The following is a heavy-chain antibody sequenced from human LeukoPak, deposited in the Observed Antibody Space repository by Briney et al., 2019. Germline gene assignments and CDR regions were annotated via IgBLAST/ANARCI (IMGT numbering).Heavy chain of an antibody. CDR2: IYYSGST. CDR3: ARLMVRGVSIIY. J-gene: IGHJ4*02. Sequence: ASETLSLTCTVSGGSISSSSYYWGWIRRPPGKGLEWIGSIYYSGSTHYNPSLKSRVTISVDTSENQFSLKLSSVTAADTAVYYCARLMVRGVSIIYWGQGTLVTVSS. D-gene: IGHD3-10*01. CDR1: GGSISSSSYY. V-gene: IGHV4-39*01.